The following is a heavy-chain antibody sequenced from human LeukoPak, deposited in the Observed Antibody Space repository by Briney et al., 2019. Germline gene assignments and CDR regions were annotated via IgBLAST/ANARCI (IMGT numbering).Heavy chain of an antibody. D-gene: IGHD2-2*01. CDR1: GGSISSSSYY. V-gene: IGHV4-39*07. Sequence: SETLSLTCTVSGGSISSSSYYWGWIRQPPGKGLEWIGSIYYSGSTYYNPSLKSRVTISVDTSKNQFSLKLSSVTAADTAVYYCARDDIVVVPAAIRGPWGQGTLVTASS. CDR2: IYYSGST. CDR3: ARDDIVVVPAAIRGP. J-gene: IGHJ5*02.